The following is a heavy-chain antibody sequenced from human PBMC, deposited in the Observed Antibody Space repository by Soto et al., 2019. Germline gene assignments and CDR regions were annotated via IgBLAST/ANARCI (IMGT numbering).Heavy chain of an antibody. J-gene: IGHJ4*02. V-gene: IGHV3-74*01. Sequence: GGSLRLSCVVSEFTFSSSWMHWVRQGPGKGLVWVSRMNSDGSIINYAYSVKGRFTTSRDNAKNMRYLQMNSLRAEDTALYYCVTWWSEYWRQATLVTVCS. D-gene: IGHD2-15*01. CDR2: MNSDGSII. CDR1: EFTFSSSW. CDR3: VTWWSEY.